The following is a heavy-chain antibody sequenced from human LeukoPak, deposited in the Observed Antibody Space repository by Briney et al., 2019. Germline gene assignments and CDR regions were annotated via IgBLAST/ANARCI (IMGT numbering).Heavy chain of an antibody. Sequence: GGSLRLSCSASGFTFRSYAMHWVRQAPGKGLEYVSAISSNGDTTYYADSVKGRFTISRDNSKNTLYLQMSSLRAEVTAVYYFVKDNSGDYTGGFFQHWGQGTLVTVSS. V-gene: IGHV3-64D*09. D-gene: IGHD4-17*01. CDR1: GFTFRSYA. CDR2: ISSNGDTT. J-gene: IGHJ1*01. CDR3: VKDNSGDYTGGFFQH.